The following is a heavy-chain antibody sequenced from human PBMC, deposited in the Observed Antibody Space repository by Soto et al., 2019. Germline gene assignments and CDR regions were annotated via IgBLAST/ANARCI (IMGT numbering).Heavy chain of an antibody. CDR2: ISYDGSNK. J-gene: IGHJ5*02. CDR3: ARDLIAVAGRNWFDP. V-gene: IGHV3-30-3*01. D-gene: IGHD6-19*01. CDR1: GFTFSSYA. Sequence: QVQLVESGGGVVQPGRSLRLSCAASGFTFSSYAMHWVRQAPGKGLEWVAVISYDGSNKYYADSVKGRFTISRDNSKNTLYLQMNSLRAEDTAVHYCARDLIAVAGRNWFDPWGQGTLVTVSS.